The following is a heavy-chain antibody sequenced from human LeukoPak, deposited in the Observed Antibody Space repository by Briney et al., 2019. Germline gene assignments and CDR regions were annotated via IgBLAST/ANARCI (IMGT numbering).Heavy chain of an antibody. CDR2: INPNSGGT. Sequence: GASVKVPCKASGYTFTDYYLHWVRQAPGQGLEWMGWINPNSGGTNSAQTFQGRVTMTRDTSITTAYLDLSRLRSDDTAVYYCARIGYNHYFDYWGQGTLVPVTS. V-gene: IGHV1-2*02. CDR1: GYTFTDYY. CDR3: ARIGYNHYFDY. D-gene: IGHD5-24*01. J-gene: IGHJ4*02.